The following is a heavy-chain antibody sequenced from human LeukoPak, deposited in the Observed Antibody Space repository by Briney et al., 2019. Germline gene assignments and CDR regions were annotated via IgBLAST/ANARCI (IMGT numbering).Heavy chain of an antibody. CDR1: GYTFINYG. Sequence: GASVKVSCKASGYTFINYGINWVRQAPGQGLEWMGWISAYNGNTNYAQSLQGRVTMTTDTSTSTVYMEMRSLTSDDTAVYYCARDLDQYNGRFGGFGHDFWGQGTPVTVSS. J-gene: IGHJ4*02. D-gene: IGHD3-10*01. V-gene: IGHV1-18*01. CDR2: ISAYNGNT. CDR3: ARDLDQYNGRFGGFGHDF.